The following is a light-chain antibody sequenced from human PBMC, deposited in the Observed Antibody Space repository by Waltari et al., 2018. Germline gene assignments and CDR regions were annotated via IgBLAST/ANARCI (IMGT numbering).Light chain of an antibody. CDR2: GAS. V-gene: IGKV3-15*01. Sequence: EIVMTQSPATLSVSPGERAILSCRASQSVTTNLAWYQQKPGQAPWLLIYGASTRATDIPARFSGSGSGTEFTLTISSLQSEDFAVYYCHQYNDGPPFNFGPGTKLEIK. J-gene: IGKJ2*01. CDR3: HQYNDGPPFN. CDR1: QSVTTN.